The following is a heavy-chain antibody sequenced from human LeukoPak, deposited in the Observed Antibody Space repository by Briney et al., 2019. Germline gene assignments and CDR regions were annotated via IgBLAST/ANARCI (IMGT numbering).Heavy chain of an antibody. CDR3: ARGPYKSGYSYGPALRFFDY. Sequence: PSGTLSLTCAVYGGSFSGYYWSWIRQPPGKGLEWIGEINHSGSTNYNPSLKSRVTISVDTSKNQFSLKLSSVTAADTAVYYCARGPYKSGYSYGPALRFFDYWGQGTLVTVSS. CDR2: INHSGST. CDR1: GGSFSGYY. J-gene: IGHJ4*02. D-gene: IGHD5-18*01. V-gene: IGHV4-34*01.